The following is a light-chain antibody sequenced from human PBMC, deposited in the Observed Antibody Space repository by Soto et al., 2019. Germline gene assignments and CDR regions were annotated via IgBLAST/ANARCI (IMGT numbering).Light chain of an antibody. CDR2: WAT. V-gene: IGKV4-1*01. J-gene: IGKJ4*01. Sequence: DIVMTQSPDSLAVSLGERATINCTSSQSVFYNSKNRNHLSWYQQKPGQPPKLLIYWATTRESGVPDRFSGSGSGTDFTLTVSGLQAEDVAIYYCHQYFRSPLTFGGGTKVEIK. CDR1: QSVFYNSKNRNH. CDR3: HQYFRSPLT.